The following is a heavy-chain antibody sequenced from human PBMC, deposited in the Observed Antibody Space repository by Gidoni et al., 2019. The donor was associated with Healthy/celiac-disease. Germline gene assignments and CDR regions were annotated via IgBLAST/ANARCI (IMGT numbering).Heavy chain of an antibody. D-gene: IGHD2-15*01. J-gene: IGHJ6*02. CDR3: ARDPSGYCSGGSCYRYGMDV. V-gene: IGHV4-31*03. CDR2: IYYSGST. CDR1: GGSISSVCSY. Sequence: QVQLQESGPGLVKPSQTLSLTCTVSGGSISSVCSYWSWIRQHPGKGLEWIGYIYYSGSTYYNPSRKSRVTISVDTSKNQFSLKLSSVTAADTAVYYCARDPSGYCSGGSCYRYGMDVWGQGTTVTVSS.